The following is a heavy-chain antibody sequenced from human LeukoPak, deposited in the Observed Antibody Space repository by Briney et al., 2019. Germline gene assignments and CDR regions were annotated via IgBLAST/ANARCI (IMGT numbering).Heavy chain of an antibody. D-gene: IGHD6-13*01. Sequence: TGGSLRLSCAASGFTFSSYSMNWVRQAPGKGLEWVSSISSSSSYIYYADSVKGRFTISRDNSKNTLYLQMNSLRAEDTAVYYCAKESVQQLVPNWFDPWGQGTLVTVSS. CDR1: GFTFSSYS. CDR2: ISSSSSYI. V-gene: IGHV3-21*04. CDR3: AKESVQQLVPNWFDP. J-gene: IGHJ5*02.